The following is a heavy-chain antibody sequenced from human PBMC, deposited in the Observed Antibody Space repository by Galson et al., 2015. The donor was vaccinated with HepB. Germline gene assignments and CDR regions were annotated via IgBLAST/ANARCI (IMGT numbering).Heavy chain of an antibody. Sequence: SETLSLTCTVSGGSISSYYWSWIRQPPGKGLEWIGYIYYSGSTNYNPSLKSRVTISVDTSKNQFSLKLSSVTAADTAVYYCAREAGDYFAFDIWGQGTMVTVSS. D-gene: IGHD4-17*01. CDR2: IYYSGST. CDR1: GGSISSYY. CDR3: AREAGDYFAFDI. V-gene: IGHV4-59*01. J-gene: IGHJ3*02.